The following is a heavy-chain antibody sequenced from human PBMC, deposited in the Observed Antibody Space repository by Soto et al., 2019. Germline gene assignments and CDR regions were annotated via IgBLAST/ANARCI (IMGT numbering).Heavy chain of an antibody. Sequence: SETLSLTCAVSGGSISGSNWWSWVRQPPGKGLEWIGEIYHSGSTNYNPSLKSRVTISVDKSKNQFSLKLSSVTAADTAVYYCARYRESLYYYYGMDVWGQGTTVTVSS. J-gene: IGHJ6*02. D-gene: IGHD3-10*01. CDR2: IYHSGST. V-gene: IGHV4-4*02. CDR1: GGSISGSNW. CDR3: ARYRESLYYYYGMDV.